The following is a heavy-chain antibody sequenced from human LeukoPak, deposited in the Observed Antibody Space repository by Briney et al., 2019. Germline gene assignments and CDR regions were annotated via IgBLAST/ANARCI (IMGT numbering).Heavy chain of an antibody. V-gene: IGHV3-7*01. J-gene: IGHJ4*02. CDR3: ARSQLYHGDFDS. Sequence: PGGSLRLSCAASGFTFGNYWMTWVRQAPGKGLEWVASIRDDGSATDYMDSVKGRFTISRDDAKNSLYLQMSYMRVEDTATYYCARSQLYHGDFDSEGQGTRVIVTS. D-gene: IGHD1-1*01. CDR2: IRDDGSAT. CDR1: GFTFGNYW.